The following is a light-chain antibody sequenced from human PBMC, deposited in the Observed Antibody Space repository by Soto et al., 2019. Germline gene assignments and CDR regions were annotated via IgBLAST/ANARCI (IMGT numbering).Light chain of an antibody. CDR1: QSISSY. CDR3: QQTYSTPPRYT. V-gene: IGKV1-39*01. J-gene: IGKJ2*01. CDR2: GAS. Sequence: DIQMTQSPSSLSASVGDRVTITCRASQSISSYLNWYQQKPGKAPKVLIYGASSLQSGVPSRFSGSGSGTDFTLTISSLQPEDFATYYCQQTYSTPPRYTFGQGTKLEIK.